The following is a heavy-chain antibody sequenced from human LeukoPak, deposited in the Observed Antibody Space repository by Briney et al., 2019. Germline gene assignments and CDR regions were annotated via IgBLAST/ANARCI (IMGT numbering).Heavy chain of an antibody. D-gene: IGHD3-10*01. CDR3: ARENRVRGVLNWFDS. V-gene: IGHV1-69*01. CDR1: GGTFSSYA. CDR2: IIPIFGTA. Sequence: SVKVSCKASGGTFSSYAISWVRQAPGQGLEWMGGIIPIFGTANYAQKFQGRVTITADESTSTAYMELSSLRSEDTAVYYCARENRVRGVLNWFDSWGQGTLVTVSS. J-gene: IGHJ5*01.